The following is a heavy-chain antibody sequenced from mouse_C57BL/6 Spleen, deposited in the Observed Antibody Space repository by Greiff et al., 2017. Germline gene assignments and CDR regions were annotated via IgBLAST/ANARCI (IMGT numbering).Heavy chain of an antibody. CDR2: INPYNGGT. CDR1: GYTFTDYY. Sequence: VQLQQSGPVLVKPGASVKMSCKASGYTFTDYYMNWVKQSHGKSLEWIGVINPYNGGTSYNQKFKGKATLTVDKSSSTAYMELNSLTSEDSAVYYCARRVYYGSSGDYWVQGTTLTVSS. V-gene: IGHV1-19*01. D-gene: IGHD1-1*01. J-gene: IGHJ2*01. CDR3: ARRVYYGSSGDY.